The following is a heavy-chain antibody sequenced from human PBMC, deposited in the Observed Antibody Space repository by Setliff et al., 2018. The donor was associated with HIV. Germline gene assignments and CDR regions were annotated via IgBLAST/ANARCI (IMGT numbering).Heavy chain of an antibody. J-gene: IGHJ4*03. V-gene: IGHV3-53*01. Sequence: GGSLRLSCAAPGFTVSSNYMNWVRQAPGKGLEWVSIIYSGGTTYYADSVKGRFTISRDNSKNTLYLQMNSLRVEDTAVYHCARSPQGGYFDYWGQGTLVTVPQ. CDR3: ARSPQGGYFDY. CDR2: IYSGGTT. CDR1: GFTVSSNY.